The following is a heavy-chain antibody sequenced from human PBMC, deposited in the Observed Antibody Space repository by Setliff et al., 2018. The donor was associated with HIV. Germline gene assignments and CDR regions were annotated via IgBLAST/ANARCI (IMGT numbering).Heavy chain of an antibody. CDR3: TRDGVGATSTDY. CDR1: GFTFSNAW. J-gene: IGHJ4*02. D-gene: IGHD1-26*01. CDR2: IKSKTDGGTT. V-gene: IGHV3-15*07. Sequence: GGSLRLSCAASGFTFSNAWMNWVRQAPGKGLEWVGRIKSKTDGGTTEYAAPVKGRFTISRDDSINTLYLQMNSLKTEDTAVYFCTRDGVGATSTDYWGQGTLVTVSS.